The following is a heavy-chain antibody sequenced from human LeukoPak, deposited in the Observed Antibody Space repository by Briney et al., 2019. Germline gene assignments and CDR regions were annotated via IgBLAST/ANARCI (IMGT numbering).Heavy chain of an antibody. CDR1: GGTFSSYT. Sequence: GASVKVSCKASGGTFSSYTISWVRQAPGQGLEWMGRIIPILGIANYAQKFQGRVTLTADKSTSTAYMELSSLRSEDTAVYYCARAVAGTGYFDYWGQGTLVTVSS. CDR3: ARAVAGTGYFDY. V-gene: IGHV1-69*02. D-gene: IGHD6-19*01. J-gene: IGHJ4*02. CDR2: IIPILGIA.